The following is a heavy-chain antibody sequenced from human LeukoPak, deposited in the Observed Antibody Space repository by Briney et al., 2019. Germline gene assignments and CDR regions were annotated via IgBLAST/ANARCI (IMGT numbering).Heavy chain of an antibody. V-gene: IGHV1-69*01. CDR3: ARATIAAAGTVAFDY. J-gene: IGHJ4*02. Sequence: APVKVSCKASGGTFSSYAISWVRQAPGQGLEWMGGIIPIFGTANYAQKFQGRVTITADESTSTAYMELSSLRSEDTAVYYCARATIAAAGTVAFDYWGQGTLVTVSS. CDR1: GGTFSSYA. D-gene: IGHD6-13*01. CDR2: IIPIFGTA.